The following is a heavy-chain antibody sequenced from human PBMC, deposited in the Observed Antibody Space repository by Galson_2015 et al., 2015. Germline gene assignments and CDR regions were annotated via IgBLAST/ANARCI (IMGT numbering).Heavy chain of an antibody. CDR2: INPTSGGT. V-gene: IGHV1-2*06. Sequence: SVKVSCKASGYTFTGYYMHWVRQAPGQGLEWMGRINPTSGGTNYAQKFQGRVTMTRDTSISTAYLQWSSLKASDTAMYHCARRGEGLRWSRDAFNIWGQGTMVTVSS. D-gene: IGHD4-23*01. CDR1: GYTFTGYY. J-gene: IGHJ3*02. CDR3: ARRGEGLRWSRDAFNI.